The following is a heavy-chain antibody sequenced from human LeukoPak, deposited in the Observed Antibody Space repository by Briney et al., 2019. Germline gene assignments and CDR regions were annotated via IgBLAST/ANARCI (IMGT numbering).Heavy chain of an antibody. Sequence: KPSETLSLTCTVSGGSISSYYWSWIRQPPGKGLEWIGYIYYSGSTNYNPSLKSRVTISVDTSKNQFSLKLSSVTAADTAVYYCARTKKAYILTGYFPDYWGQGTLVTVSS. CDR3: ARTKKAYILTGYFPDY. J-gene: IGHJ4*02. V-gene: IGHV4-59*01. D-gene: IGHD3-9*01. CDR1: GGSISSYY. CDR2: IYYSGST.